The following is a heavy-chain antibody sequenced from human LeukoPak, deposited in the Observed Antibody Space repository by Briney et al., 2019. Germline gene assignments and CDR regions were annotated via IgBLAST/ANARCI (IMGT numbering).Heavy chain of an antibody. CDR2: IYYSGST. D-gene: IGHD5-24*01. J-gene: IGHJ4*02. CDR3: ARSSSRFGDGYNYDY. Sequence: PSETLSLTCTVSGGSISSYYWSWIRQPPGKGLEWIGYIYYSGSTNYNPSLKSRVTISVDTSKNQFSLKLSSVTAADTAVYYCARSSSRFGDGYNYDYWGQGTLVTVSS. V-gene: IGHV4-59*01. CDR1: GGSISSYY.